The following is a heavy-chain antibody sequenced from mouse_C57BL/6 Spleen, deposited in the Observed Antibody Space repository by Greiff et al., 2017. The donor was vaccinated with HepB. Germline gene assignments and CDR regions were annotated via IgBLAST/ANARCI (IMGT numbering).Heavy chain of an antibody. V-gene: IGHV5-4*01. CDR2: ISDGGSYT. CDR1: GFTFSSYA. CDR3: ARDTQRGNGGFAY. D-gene: IGHD2-1*01. J-gene: IGHJ3*01. Sequence: EVKVVESGGGLVKPGGSLKLSCAASGFTFSSYAMSWVRQTPEKRLEWVATISDGGSYTYYPDNVKGRFTISRDNAKNNLYLQMSHLKSEDTAMYYCARDTQRGNGGFAYGGQGTLVTVSA.